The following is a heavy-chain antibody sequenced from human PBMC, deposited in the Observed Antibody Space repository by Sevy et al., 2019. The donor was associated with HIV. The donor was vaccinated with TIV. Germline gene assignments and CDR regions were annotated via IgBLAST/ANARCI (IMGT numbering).Heavy chain of an antibody. CDR1: GGSFRGYY. J-gene: IGHJ6*03. D-gene: IGHD3-22*01. CDR3: ARGLRRGPMMVVIDYNYFYMDV. CDR2: IDHSGST. Sequence: SETLSLTCGVSGGSFRGYYWNWVRQPPGKGLEWIGAIDHSGSTNYNPSLKSRVIISLETSKDHFSLRLRAVTAADTAVYYCARGLRRGPMMVVIDYNYFYMDVWAKGTKVTVSS. V-gene: IGHV4-34*01.